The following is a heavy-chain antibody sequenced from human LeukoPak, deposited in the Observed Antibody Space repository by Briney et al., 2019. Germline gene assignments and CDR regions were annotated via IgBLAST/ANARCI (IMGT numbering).Heavy chain of an antibody. CDR1: GFTFGTSW. CDR3: AKSLDY. CDR2: IKGDGSET. V-gene: IGHV3-7*01. Sequence: GGSLRLSCAASGFTFGTSWMDRVRQAPGKGLEWVANIKGDGSETNYGDSAKGRFTISRDNPKNSLYLQMDSLRVEDTAIYYCAKSLDYWGQGTLVTVSS. J-gene: IGHJ4*02.